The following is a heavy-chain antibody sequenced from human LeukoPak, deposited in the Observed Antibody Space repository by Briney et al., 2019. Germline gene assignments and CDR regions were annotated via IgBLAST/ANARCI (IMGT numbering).Heavy chain of an antibody. Sequence: SETLSLTCTVSGASISSSAYYWSWIRQHPGKGLEWIGYIYYSGSTYYNPSLKSRVTISVDTSKNQFSLKLSSVTAADTAVYYCARGRYDTAMVFYFDYWGQGTLVTVSS. CDR2: IYYSGST. CDR3: ARGRYDTAMVFYFDY. CDR1: GASISSSAYY. D-gene: IGHD5-18*01. J-gene: IGHJ4*02. V-gene: IGHV4-31*03.